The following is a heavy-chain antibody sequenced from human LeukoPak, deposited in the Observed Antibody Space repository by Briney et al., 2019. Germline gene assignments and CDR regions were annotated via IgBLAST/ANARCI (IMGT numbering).Heavy chain of an antibody. CDR2: MNPNSGNT. Sequence: ASVKISCKASGYTFISYDIHWVRQATGQGLEWMGWMNPNSGNTGYAQKFQGRVTMTRDSSIDTAYMELSGLTSDDTAVYLCARVLRPFFELTFFTPWGQGTLFTASS. J-gene: IGHJ5*02. CDR1: GYTFISYD. CDR3: ARVLRPFFELTFFTP. V-gene: IGHV1-8*01. D-gene: IGHD3-3*02.